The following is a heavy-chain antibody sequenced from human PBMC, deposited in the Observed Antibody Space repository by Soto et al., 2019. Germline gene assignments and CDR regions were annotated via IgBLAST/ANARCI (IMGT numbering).Heavy chain of an antibody. J-gene: IGHJ3*02. D-gene: IGHD3-22*01. CDR1: GGSIISSNW. Sequence: SETLSLSCAVSGGSIISSNWWRWVGQPPGKGLGWIGEIYHSGSTNYNPSLKSRVTISVDKSKNQFSLKLSSVTAADTAVYYCACANYYDSSGYYIPDAFNTLVHWTMVT. CDR2: IYHSGST. CDR3: ACANYYDSSGYYIPDAFNT. V-gene: IGHV4-4*02.